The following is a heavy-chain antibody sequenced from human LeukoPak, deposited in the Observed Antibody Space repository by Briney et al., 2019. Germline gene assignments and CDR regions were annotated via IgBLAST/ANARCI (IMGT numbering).Heavy chain of an antibody. Sequence: SETLSLTCTVSGGSISSYYWSWIRQPPGKGLEWIGYIYYSGSTNYNPSLKSRVTISVDTSKNQFSLKLSSVTAADTAVYYCSLSGSYSHFDYWGQGTLVTVSS. CDR2: IYYSGST. J-gene: IGHJ4*02. V-gene: IGHV4-59*01. CDR1: GGSISSYY. D-gene: IGHD1-26*01. CDR3: SLSGSYSHFDY.